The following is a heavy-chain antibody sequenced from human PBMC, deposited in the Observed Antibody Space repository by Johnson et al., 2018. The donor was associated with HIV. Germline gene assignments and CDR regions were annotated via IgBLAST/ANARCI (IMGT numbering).Heavy chain of an antibody. V-gene: IGHV3-33*06. D-gene: IGHD3-10*01. J-gene: IGHJ3*02. CDR2: IWSDGSNK. CDR3: AKSPSMVQGVPRYDAFDI. CDR1: GFTFSSSG. Sequence: VQLVESGGGVVQPGRSLRLSCAASGFTFSSSGMHWVRQAPGQGLEWVAVIWSDGSNKYYADSVKGRFTIPRDNSKNTLYLQMNSLRAEDTAVYYCAKSPSMVQGVPRYDAFDIWGQGTMVTVSS.